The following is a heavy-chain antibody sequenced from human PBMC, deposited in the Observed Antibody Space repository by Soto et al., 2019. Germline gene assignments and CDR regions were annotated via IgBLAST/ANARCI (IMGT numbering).Heavy chain of an antibody. CDR3: ARIRGGGLLSPNEY. CDR1: GFSLSNARMS. D-gene: IGHD3-16*01. Sequence: QVTLKESGPVLVKPTETLTLTCTVSGFSLSNARMSVSWIRQPPGKALEWLAHIFSNDAKSYSASLKSRLTHPKDHSKSPVGPTKTHMEPGEEATFFFARIRGGGLLSPNEYRGQGTLVNRSS. CDR2: IFSNDAK. J-gene: IGHJ4*02. V-gene: IGHV2-26*01.